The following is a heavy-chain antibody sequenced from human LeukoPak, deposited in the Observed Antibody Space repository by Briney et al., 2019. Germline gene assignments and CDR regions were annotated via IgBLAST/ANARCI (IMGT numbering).Heavy chain of an antibody. CDR3: AKSRGIYDNSGWRTFDY. D-gene: IGHD6-19*01. Sequence: ASVKVSCKASGYTFTGYYIHWVRQAPGQGLEWMGWINPNSGGTNYAQKFQGRVTMTRDTSISTAYMELSRLRSDDTAVYYCAKSRGIYDNSGWRTFDYWGQGTLVTVSS. V-gene: IGHV1-2*02. CDR1: GYTFTGYY. CDR2: INPNSGGT. J-gene: IGHJ4*02.